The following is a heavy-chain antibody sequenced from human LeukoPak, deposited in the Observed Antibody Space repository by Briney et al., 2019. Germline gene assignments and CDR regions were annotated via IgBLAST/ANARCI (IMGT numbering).Heavy chain of an antibody. CDR3: AGGPKYQWLVDFKT. V-gene: IGHV4-34*01. J-gene: IGHJ5*02. CDR2: INHSGST. CDR1: GGSFSGYY. D-gene: IGHD6-19*01. Sequence: PSETLSLTCAVYGGSFSGYYWSWIRQPPGKGLEWIGEINHSGSTNYNPSLKSRVTISVDTSTNQFSLKLSSVTAADTAVYYCAGGPKYQWLVDFKTCGPGTLVTVSS.